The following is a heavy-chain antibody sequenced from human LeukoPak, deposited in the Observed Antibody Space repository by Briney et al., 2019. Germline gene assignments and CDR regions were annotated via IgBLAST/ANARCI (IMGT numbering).Heavy chain of an antibody. D-gene: IGHD1-14*01. CDR1: GFTFSSYW. CDR3: ARTSLDRGHAFDI. V-gene: IGHV3-7*01. J-gene: IGHJ3*02. CDR2: IKQDGSEK. Sequence: GGSLRLSCAASGFTFSSYWMSWVRQAPGKGLEWVANIKQDGSEKYYVDSVKGRFTISRDNAKNSLYLQMNSLRAEDTAVHYCARTSLDRGHAFDIWGQGTMVTVSS.